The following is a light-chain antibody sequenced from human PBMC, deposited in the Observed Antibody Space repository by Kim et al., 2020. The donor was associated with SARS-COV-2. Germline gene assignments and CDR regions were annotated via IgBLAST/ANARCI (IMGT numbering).Light chain of an antibody. CDR1: QGIRNW. J-gene: IGKJ4*01. CDR3: HQGNSFPLT. Sequence: ASVGDRVTITCRASQGIRNWLAWYQQKPGRAPKLLIYTASTLHSGVPSRFSGSGSGTDFSLTISNLQPEDFATYYCHQGNSFPLTFGGGTKVDIK. V-gene: IGKV1-12*01. CDR2: TAS.